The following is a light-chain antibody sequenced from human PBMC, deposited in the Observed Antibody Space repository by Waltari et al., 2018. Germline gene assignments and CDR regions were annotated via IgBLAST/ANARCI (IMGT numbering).Light chain of an antibody. CDR2: RNE. CDR1: GSNIGSNY. CDR3: TSCDDSLNAWL. V-gene: IGLV1-47*01. Sequence: QSVLTQPPSASGTPGQTVSVSCSGSGSNIGSNYAYWYQHVPGTAPQLLIYRNERRPSGVLDRWSCAKSGASASLSIFGLRSEDEADYVCTSCDDSLNAWLFGGGTKLIVL. J-gene: IGLJ3*02.